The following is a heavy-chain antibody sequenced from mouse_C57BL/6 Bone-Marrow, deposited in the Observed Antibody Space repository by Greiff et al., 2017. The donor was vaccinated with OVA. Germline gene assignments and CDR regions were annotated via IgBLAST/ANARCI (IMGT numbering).Heavy chain of an antibody. CDR3: DRRCLQAMDY. CDR1: GFNITDYY. V-gene: IGHV14-2*01. D-gene: IGHD2-1*01. J-gene: IGHJ4*01. Sequence: VQLQQSGAELVKPGASVKLSCTASGFNITDYYMHWVKQRPEQGLEWIGRIDPEDGETNYAPKFQGKATITADTSSNTAYLQLSSLTSEDSAVLYYDRRCLQAMDYWGQGTSVTVAS. CDR2: IDPEDGET.